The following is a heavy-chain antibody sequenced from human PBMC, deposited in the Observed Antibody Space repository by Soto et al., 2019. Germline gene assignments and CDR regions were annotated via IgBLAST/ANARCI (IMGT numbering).Heavy chain of an antibody. J-gene: IGHJ6*02. Sequence: PGGSLRRSCAASGFTFSSYSMNWVRQAPGKGLEWVSSISSSSSYIYYADSVKGRFTISRDNAKNSLYLQLNSLRAEDTAVYYCVREGGVPAAIGHYYYGMDVWGQGTAVTVSS. CDR3: VREGGVPAAIGHYYYGMDV. D-gene: IGHD2-2*02. V-gene: IGHV3-21*01. CDR1: GFTFSSYS. CDR2: ISSSSSYI.